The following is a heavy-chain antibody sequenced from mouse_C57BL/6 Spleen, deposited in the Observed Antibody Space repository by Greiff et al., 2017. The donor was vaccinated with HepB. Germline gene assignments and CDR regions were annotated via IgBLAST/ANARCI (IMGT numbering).Heavy chain of an antibody. D-gene: IGHD3-2*02. CDR3: AHLDSSGYVAY. CDR2: IHPNSGST. J-gene: IGHJ3*01. V-gene: IGHV1-64*01. CDR1: GYTFTSYW. Sequence: VQLQQPGAELVKPGASVKLSCKASGYTFTSYWMHWVKQRPGQGLEWIGMIHPNSGSTNYNEKFKSKATLTVDKSSSTAYMQLSSLTSEDSAVYYCAHLDSSGYVAYWGQGTLVTVSA.